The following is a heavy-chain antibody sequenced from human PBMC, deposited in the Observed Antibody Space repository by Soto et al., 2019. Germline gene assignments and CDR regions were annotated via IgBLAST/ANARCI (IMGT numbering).Heavy chain of an antibody. Sequence: ASVKVSCKASGYTFFTYDISWVRQAPGQGLEWMGWISTYSGDTKYAQKLQGRVTMTTDTSTSTAYTELRSLRSDDTAVYYCARDRLGATGDYWGQGTLVTVSS. J-gene: IGHJ4*02. V-gene: IGHV1-18*01. CDR1: GYTFFTYD. CDR2: ISTYSGDT. CDR3: ARDRLGATGDY. D-gene: IGHD1-26*01.